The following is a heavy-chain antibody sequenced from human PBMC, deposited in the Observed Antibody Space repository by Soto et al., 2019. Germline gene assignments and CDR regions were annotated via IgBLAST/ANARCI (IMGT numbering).Heavy chain of an antibody. CDR2: ISPYSGNT. CDR3: VRFASSGWYTGGY. J-gene: IGHJ4*02. CDR1: GYTFTQYE. D-gene: IGHD6-19*01. Sequence: QVQLVQSGAEVKKPGASVKVSCKASGYTFTQYEIGWVRQAPGQGLEWMGWISPYSGNTNYAQKLQGRGTMTTDTSMSTGYMELRSLRSDDTAVYYCVRFASSGWYTGGYWGQGTLVTVSS. V-gene: IGHV1-18*01.